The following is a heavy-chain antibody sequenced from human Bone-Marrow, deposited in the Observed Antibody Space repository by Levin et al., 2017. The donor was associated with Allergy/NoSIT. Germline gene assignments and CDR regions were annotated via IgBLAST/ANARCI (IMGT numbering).Heavy chain of an antibody. D-gene: IGHD3-22*01. CDR3: SSHGDSESAPQFEY. CDR1: GFTFSNAY. V-gene: IGHV3-15*01. J-gene: IGHJ4*02. Sequence: GGSLRLSCAASGFTFSNAYMSWVRQAPGKGLEWVGRIRSKAAGGTTEYVAPVKGRFTISRDDSNNTLYLQMNSPITGDTAVYYCSSHGDSESAPQFEYWGQGALVTVSS. CDR2: IRSKAAGGTT.